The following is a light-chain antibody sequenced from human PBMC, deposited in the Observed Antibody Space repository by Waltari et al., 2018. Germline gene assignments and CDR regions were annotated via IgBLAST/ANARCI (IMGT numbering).Light chain of an antibody. CDR3: HQGSSSFT. J-gene: IGKJ2*01. CDR2: YVS. Sequence: EIVLTQSPEFQSVTPKEKVTITCRASQSIGTSLHWSQHKPDQPPKLLIKYVSQSLSGVPSRFSGSGSGTDFTLTINSLEAEDAATYYCHQGSSSFTFGQGTKLEIK. V-gene: IGKV6-21*01. CDR1: QSIGTS.